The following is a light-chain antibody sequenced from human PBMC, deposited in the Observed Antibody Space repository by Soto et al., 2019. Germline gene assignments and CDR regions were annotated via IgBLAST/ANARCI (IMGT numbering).Light chain of an antibody. Sequence: EIVMTQSPVALSVSPGERAALSCRASQSVGRNFAWYQQRPGQAPRVLIYGTSTRATGVPARFSSSGSGTDFTLTISRLQSEDFADYYCQQYNNWPYTFGQGTRLEIK. CDR2: GTS. CDR1: QSVGRN. J-gene: IGKJ2*01. CDR3: QQYNNWPYT. V-gene: IGKV3-15*01.